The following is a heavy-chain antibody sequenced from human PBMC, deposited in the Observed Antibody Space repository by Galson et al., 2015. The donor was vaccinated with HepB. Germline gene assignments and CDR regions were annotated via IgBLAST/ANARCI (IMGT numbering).Heavy chain of an antibody. V-gene: IGHV3-30*03. CDR3: ATEAQLGYCSSTSCYIDY. J-gene: IGHJ4*02. Sequence: SLRLSCAASGFTFSSYGMHWVRQAPGKGLEWVAVISYDGSNKYYADSVKGRFTISRDNSKNTLYLQMNSLRAEDTAVYYCATEAQLGYCSSTSCYIDYWGQGTLVTVSS. CDR1: GFTFSSYG. CDR2: ISYDGSNK. D-gene: IGHD2-2*02.